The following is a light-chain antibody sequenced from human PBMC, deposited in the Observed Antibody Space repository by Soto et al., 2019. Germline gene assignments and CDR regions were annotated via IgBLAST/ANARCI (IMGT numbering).Light chain of an antibody. J-gene: IGKJ1*01. CDR2: GAS. V-gene: IGKV3-20*01. CDR3: QQYGGSPVT. CDR1: QSVSSSY. Sequence: EIVLTQSPGTLSLSPGERASLSFRASQSVSSSYLAWYQQTPGRAPRLLIYGASSRATGIPDRFSGSGSGTDFTLNISRLEPEHFAVYYCQQYGGSPVTFGQGTKVDIK.